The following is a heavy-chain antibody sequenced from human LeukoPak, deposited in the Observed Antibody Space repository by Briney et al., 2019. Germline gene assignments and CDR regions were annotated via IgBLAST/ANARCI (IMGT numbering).Heavy chain of an antibody. CDR2: FDPEDGET. CDR3: ATRTYYYDSSGYPQGDWFDP. CDR1: GYTLTELS. D-gene: IGHD3-22*01. V-gene: IGHV1-24*01. J-gene: IGHJ5*02. Sequence: ASVKVSCKVSGYTLTELSMHRVRQAPGKGLEWMGGFDPEDGETIYAQKFQGRVTMTEDTSTDTAYMELSSLRSEDTAVYYCATRTYYYDSSGYPQGDWFDPWGQGTLVTVSS.